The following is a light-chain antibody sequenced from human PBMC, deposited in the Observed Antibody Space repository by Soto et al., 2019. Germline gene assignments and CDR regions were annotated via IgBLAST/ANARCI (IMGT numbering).Light chain of an antibody. J-gene: IGKJ4*01. V-gene: IGKV1-5*03. CDR2: KTS. CDR3: QQYKSFYLT. Sequence: DIQMTQSPSTLSASVGARVTITCRASQSINNWLAWYQQKPGKAPKLLIYKTSDLESGVPSRFSGRGSGTEFSLTISSLQPDDFATYYCQQYKSFYLTFGGGTRVEVK. CDR1: QSINNW.